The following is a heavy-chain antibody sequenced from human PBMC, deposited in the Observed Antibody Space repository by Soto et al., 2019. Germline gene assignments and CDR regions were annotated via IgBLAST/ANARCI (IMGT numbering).Heavy chain of an antibody. V-gene: IGHV3-49*04. CDR1: GFTFGDYA. Sequence: GGSLRLSCTASGFTFGDYAMSWVRQAPGKGLEWVGFIRSKAYGGTTEYAASVKGRFTISRDDSKSIAYLQMNSLKTEDTAVYYCTRRGTEFYYYGMDVWGQGTTVTAP. J-gene: IGHJ6*02. CDR2: IRSKAYGGTT. D-gene: IGHD1-1*01. CDR3: TRRGTEFYYYGMDV.